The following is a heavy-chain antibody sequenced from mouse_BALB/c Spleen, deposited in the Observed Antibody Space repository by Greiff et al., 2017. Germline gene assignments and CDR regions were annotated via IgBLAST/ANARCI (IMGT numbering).Heavy chain of an antibody. CDR2: IDPANGNT. D-gene: IGHD1-1*01. CDR3: ALYYYGYYFDY. CDR1: GFTIKDSY. V-gene: IGHV14-3*02. Sequence: EVQLQQSGAELVKPGASVKLSCTASGFTIKDSYMHWVKQRPEQGLEWIGRIDPANGNTKYDPKFQGKATITADTSSNTAYLQLSSLTSEDTAVYYCALYYYGYYFDYWGQGTTLTVSS. J-gene: IGHJ2*01.